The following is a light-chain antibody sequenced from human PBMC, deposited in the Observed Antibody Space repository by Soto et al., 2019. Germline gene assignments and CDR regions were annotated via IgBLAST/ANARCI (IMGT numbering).Light chain of an antibody. CDR1: QVITNY. CDR3: QQYEYLPYT. J-gene: IGKJ2*01. Sequence: DIPMTQSASSLSASVGDRVTITCQASQVITNYLNWYQQKPGKAPKLLIYDISTLEIGVPSRFSGSGSGTDFTYTVTGLQPEDIATYYCQQYEYLPYTFGQGTKLEI. V-gene: IGKV1-33*01. CDR2: DIS.